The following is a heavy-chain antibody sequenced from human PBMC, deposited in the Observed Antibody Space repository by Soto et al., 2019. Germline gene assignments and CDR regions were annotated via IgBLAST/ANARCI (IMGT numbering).Heavy chain of an antibody. D-gene: IGHD2-2*01. J-gene: IGHJ4*02. CDR2: IGSIGDTT. V-gene: IGHV3-48*03. CDR3: ARDQGYVHY. CDR1: GFSFRSYE. Sequence: VGSLRLSCAASGFSFRSYEMNWVRQAPGKGLEWISYIGSIGDTTYYADAVKGRFTISRDNAMNSLYLQMNSLRAEDSAVYYCARDQGYVHYWGRGTLVTVSS.